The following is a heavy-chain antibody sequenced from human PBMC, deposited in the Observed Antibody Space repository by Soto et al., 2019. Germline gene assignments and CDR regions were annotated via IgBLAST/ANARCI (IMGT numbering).Heavy chain of an antibody. CDR1: GFTFSSYS. V-gene: IGHV3-21*01. D-gene: IGHD4-17*01. Sequence: PGGSLRLSCAASGFTFSSYSMNWVRQAPGKGLEWVSSISSSSSYIYYADSVKGRFTISRDNAKNSLYLQMNSLRAEDTAVYYCARGATTVTSNWFDPSGQGPLVTVSS. CDR3: ARGATTVTSNWFDP. CDR2: ISSSSSYI. J-gene: IGHJ5*02.